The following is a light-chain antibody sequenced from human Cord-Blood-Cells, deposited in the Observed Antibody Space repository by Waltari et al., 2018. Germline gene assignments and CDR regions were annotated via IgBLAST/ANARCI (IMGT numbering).Light chain of an antibody. Sequence: QSALTQPASVSGSPGQSITIPCTGTSSDVGGYNYVSWYQQHPGKAPKLMIYAVSKRPSGVSNRFSGSKSGNTASLTISGLQAEDEADYYCSSYTSSSTYVFGTGTKVTVL. CDR3: SSYTSSSTYV. V-gene: IGLV2-14*01. J-gene: IGLJ1*01. CDR1: SSDVGGYNY. CDR2: AVS.